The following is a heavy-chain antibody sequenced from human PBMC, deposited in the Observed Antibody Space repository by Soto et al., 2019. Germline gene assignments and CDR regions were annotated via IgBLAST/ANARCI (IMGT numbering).Heavy chain of an antibody. CDR3: AKDLSVGGGDFDY. CDR1: GFTFSSYW. CDR2: INEDGSAK. V-gene: IGHV3-7*05. Sequence: GGSLRLSCAASGFTFSSYWMSWVRQAPGKGLQWVANINEDGSAKFYVDSVKGRFTISRDNSKNTLYLQMNSLRAEDTAVYYCAKDLSVGGGDFDYWGQGTLVTVSS. J-gene: IGHJ4*02. D-gene: IGHD1-26*01.